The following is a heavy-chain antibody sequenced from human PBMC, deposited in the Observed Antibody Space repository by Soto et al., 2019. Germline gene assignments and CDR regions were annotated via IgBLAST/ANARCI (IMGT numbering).Heavy chain of an antibody. D-gene: IGHD2-15*01. V-gene: IGHV1-18*01. J-gene: IGHJ4*02. CDR2: INAYNGNT. Sequence: EASVKVSCKASGYTFTSYGISWVRQAPGQGLEWMGWINAYNGNTNYAQKFQGRVTITTDTSTSTAYMELSSLRSEDTAVYYCARAPSGKGGYFDYWGQGTLVTVSS. CDR1: GYTFTSYG. CDR3: ARAPSGKGGYFDY.